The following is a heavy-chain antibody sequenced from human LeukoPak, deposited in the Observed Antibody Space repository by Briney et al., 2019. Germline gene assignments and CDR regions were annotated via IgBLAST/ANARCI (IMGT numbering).Heavy chain of an antibody. CDR3: ARSPGLYDSSGYPDY. V-gene: IGHV1-18*01. D-gene: IGHD3-22*01. J-gene: IGHJ4*02. CDR2: ISAYNGNT. Sequence: ASVKVSCKASGYTFTSYGISWVRQAPGQGLEWMGWISAYNGNTNYAQKLQGRVTMTTDTSTSTAYMEQRSLRSDDTAVYYCARSPGLYDSSGYPDYWGQGTLVTVSS. CDR1: GYTFTSYG.